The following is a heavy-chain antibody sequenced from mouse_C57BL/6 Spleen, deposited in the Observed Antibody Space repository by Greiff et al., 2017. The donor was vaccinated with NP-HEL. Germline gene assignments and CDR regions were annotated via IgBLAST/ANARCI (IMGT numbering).Heavy chain of an antibody. CDR1: GFSLTSYA. CDR3: AREDYGSSYEGWYFDV. J-gene: IGHJ1*03. CDR2: IWTGGGT. Sequence: VQLQQSGPGLVAPSQSLSITCTVSGFSLTSYAISWVRQPPGKGLEWLGVIWTGGGTNYNSALKSRLSISKDNSKSQVFLKMNSLQTDDTARYYCAREDYGSSYEGWYFDVWGTGTTVTVSS. V-gene: IGHV2-9-1*01. D-gene: IGHD1-1*01.